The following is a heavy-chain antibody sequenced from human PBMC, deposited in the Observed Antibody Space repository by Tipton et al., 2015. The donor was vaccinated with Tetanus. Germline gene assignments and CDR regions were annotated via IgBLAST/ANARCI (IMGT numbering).Heavy chain of an antibody. CDR2: IYYSGST. V-gene: IGHV4-59*08. Sequence: TLSLTCTVSGGSISSYYWSWIRQPPGKGLEWIGYIYYSGSTSYNPSLKSRVTISVDTSKNQFSLKLSSVTAADTAVYYCARQVIVVVVAATRGDFDYWGQGTLVTVSS. D-gene: IGHD2-15*01. CDR1: GGSISSYY. CDR3: ARQVIVVVVAATRGDFDY. J-gene: IGHJ4*02.